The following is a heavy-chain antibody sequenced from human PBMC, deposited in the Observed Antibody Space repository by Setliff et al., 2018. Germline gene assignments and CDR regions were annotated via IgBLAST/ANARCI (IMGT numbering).Heavy chain of an antibody. CDR2: INYYGSIFDDGTTYST. J-gene: IGHJ2*01. CDR1: GGSIGNSTFY. V-gene: IGHV4-39*07. CDR3: ARNPSSFQYSFDL. D-gene: IGHD6-6*01. Sequence: SETLSLTCTVSGGSIGNSTFYWGWIRQPPGKGLEWIGSINYYGSIFDDGTTYSTYYNPSVKSRVTMSVNTSTSQFSLKLSSVTAADTSLYYCARNPSSFQYSFDLWGRGTLVTVSS.